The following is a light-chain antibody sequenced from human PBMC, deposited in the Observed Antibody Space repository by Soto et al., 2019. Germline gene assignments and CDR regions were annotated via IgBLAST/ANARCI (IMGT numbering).Light chain of an antibody. CDR1: QSVSSN. CDR2: GVS. Sequence: EIVMTQSPATLSVSPGDRATLSCRASQSVSSNLAWYQQKPGQAPRLLVYGVSTRATGIPARFSGSGSGTGFTLTISSLQSEDFAVYYCQQYNNWPITFGQGTRLEIK. J-gene: IGKJ5*01. CDR3: QQYNNWPIT. V-gene: IGKV3-15*01.